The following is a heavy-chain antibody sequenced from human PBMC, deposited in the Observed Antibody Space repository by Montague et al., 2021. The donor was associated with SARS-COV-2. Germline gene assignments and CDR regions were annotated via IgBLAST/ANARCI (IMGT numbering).Heavy chain of an antibody. D-gene: IGHD5-18*01. CDR3: ARGSNGPDAFDI. Sequence: SETLSLTCTVSGGSISSYYWSWIRQPPAKGLEWIGNIYYSGSTNYNSSLKSRVTISLDTSKNQFSLKLNSVTAADTAVYYCARGSNGPDAFDIWGQGTLVTVSS. CDR2: IYYSGST. V-gene: IGHV4-59*01. J-gene: IGHJ3*02. CDR1: GGSISSYY.